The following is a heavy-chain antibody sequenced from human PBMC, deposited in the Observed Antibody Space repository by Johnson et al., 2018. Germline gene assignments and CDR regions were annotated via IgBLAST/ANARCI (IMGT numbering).Heavy chain of an antibody. J-gene: IGHJ3*02. D-gene: IGHD2-8*01. CDR2: IKQDGSDK. CDR3: KAEWDGFYM. Sequence: VQLVQSGGGLVQPGGSLRLSCVVSGFTFSKSWMSWVRQAPGKGLEWVANIKQDGSDKGYVDSVKGRLSISRDNAKNSVYMQMNSLGVEDTAVYYCKAEWDGFYMGGQGTLVTVSS. CDR1: GFTFSKSW. V-gene: IGHV3-7*01.